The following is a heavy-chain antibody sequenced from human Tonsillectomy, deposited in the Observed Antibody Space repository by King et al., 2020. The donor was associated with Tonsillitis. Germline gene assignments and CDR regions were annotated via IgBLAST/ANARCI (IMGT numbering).Heavy chain of an antibody. J-gene: IGHJ6*02. V-gene: IGHV3-9*01. CDR2: ISWNSGSI. Sequence: VQLVESGGGLVQPGRSLRLSCAASGFTFDDYAMHWVRQAPGKGLEWVSGISWNSGSIGYADSVKGRFTISRDNAKNSLYLQMNSLRAEDTALYYCAKDLGMYYYYGMDVSGQGTTVTVSS. D-gene: IGHD7-27*01. CDR3: AKDLGMYYYYGMDV. CDR1: GFTFDDYA.